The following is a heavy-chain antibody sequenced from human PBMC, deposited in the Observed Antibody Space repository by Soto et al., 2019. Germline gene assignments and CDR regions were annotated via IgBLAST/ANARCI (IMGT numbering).Heavy chain of an antibody. Sequence: SETLSLTCAVSGYSISSGNYWAWIRQPPGRGLEWIGSLYHIGSTHYNSSLKSRVTISVDTSKNQFSLKLKSVTAADTALYFCARQRTSVVTQAYFDVWGPGSLVTVSS. J-gene: IGHJ4*02. V-gene: IGHV4-38-2*01. D-gene: IGHD2-21*02. CDR3: ARQRTSVVTQAYFDV. CDR1: GYSISSGNY. CDR2: LYHIGST.